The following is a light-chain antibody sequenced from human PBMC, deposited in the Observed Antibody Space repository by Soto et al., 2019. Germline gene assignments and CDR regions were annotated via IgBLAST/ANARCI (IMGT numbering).Light chain of an antibody. CDR2: AAS. V-gene: IGKV1-39*01. CDR1: QSISTY. J-gene: IGKJ2*01. Sequence: DIQMTQSPSSLPASVGDRVTLTCRASQSISTYLNWYQQKPGKAPKLLIYAASSLQSGVPSRLSGSGSGTDFTITISSLQPEDFATYYSQQSYTIPYTFGQGTKLEIK. CDR3: QQSYTIPYT.